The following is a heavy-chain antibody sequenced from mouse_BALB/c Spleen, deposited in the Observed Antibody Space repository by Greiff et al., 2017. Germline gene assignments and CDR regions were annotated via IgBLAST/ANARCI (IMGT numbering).Heavy chain of an antibody. J-gene: IGHJ3*01. CDR1: GYTFTSYV. V-gene: IGHV1-14*01. CDR3: ARGSMITTKGAWFAY. D-gene: IGHD2-4*01. Sequence: VQLQQSGPELVKPGASVKMSCKASGYTFTSYVMHWVKQKPGQGLEWIGYINPYNDGTKYNEKFKGKATLTSDKSSSTAYMELSSLTSEDSAVYYCARGSMITTKGAWFAYWGQGTLVTVSA. CDR2: INPYNDGT.